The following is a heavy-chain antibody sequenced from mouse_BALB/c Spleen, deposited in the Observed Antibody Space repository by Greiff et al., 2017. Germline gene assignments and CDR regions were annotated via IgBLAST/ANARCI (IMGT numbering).Heavy chain of an antibody. Sequence: LQQPGSELVRPGASVKLSCKASGYTFTSYWMHWVKQRPGQGLEWIGNIYPGSGSTNYDEKFKSKATLTVDTSSSTAYMQLSSLTSEDSAVYYCTRREYGNYVGYWYFDVWGAGTTVTVSS. V-gene: IGHV1S22*01. CDR3: TRREYGNYVGYWYFDV. J-gene: IGHJ1*01. CDR1: GYTFTSYW. D-gene: IGHD2-10*02. CDR2: IYPGSGST.